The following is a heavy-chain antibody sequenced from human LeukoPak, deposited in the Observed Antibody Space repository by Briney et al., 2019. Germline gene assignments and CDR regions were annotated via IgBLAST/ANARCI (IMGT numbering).Heavy chain of an antibody. CDR3: ALWDTAMVKTHYYYMDV. CDR2: IIPIFGTA. J-gene: IGHJ6*03. CDR1: GGTFSSYA. Sequence: ASVKVSCKASGGTFSSYAISWVRLAPGQGLEWMGGIIPIFGTANYAQKFQGRVTITADESTSTAYMELSSLRSEDTAVYYCALWDTAMVKTHYYYMDVWGKGTTVTVSS. V-gene: IGHV1-69*13. D-gene: IGHD5-18*01.